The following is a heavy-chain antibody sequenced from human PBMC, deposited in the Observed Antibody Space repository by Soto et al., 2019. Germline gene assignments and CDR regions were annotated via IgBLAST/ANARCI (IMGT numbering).Heavy chain of an antibody. D-gene: IGHD4-4*01. CDR1: GYTFANYY. CDR3: GRAASTTVSNRLNDVFDV. Sequence: ASVKVSCKASGYTFANYYIDWVRQAPGQGLEWMGIINPNGGSTTYVQKFQGRVTMTRDTSTSTVYMELSSLRSEDTAVYYCGRAASTTVSNRLNDVFDVWGQGTMVTVSS. V-gene: IGHV1-46*03. CDR2: INPNGGST. J-gene: IGHJ3*01.